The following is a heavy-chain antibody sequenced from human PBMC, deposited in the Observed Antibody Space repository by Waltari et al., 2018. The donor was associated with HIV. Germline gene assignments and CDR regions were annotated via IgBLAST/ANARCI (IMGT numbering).Heavy chain of an antibody. V-gene: IGHV3-33*01. CDR2: IWDDGRNK. J-gene: IGHJ6*02. CDR1: GFTFNNNA. Sequence: QVQLVESGGGVVQPGTSLRLSCAASGFTFNNNAMHWVRQAPGKGLGWVAVIWDDGRNKIYSDSVKGRFSITRDTSKNTLSLEMNSLRAEDTGIYYCARDRTATSRGNGMDVWGPGTTVIVSS. CDR3: ARDRTATSRGNGMDV. D-gene: IGHD1-1*01.